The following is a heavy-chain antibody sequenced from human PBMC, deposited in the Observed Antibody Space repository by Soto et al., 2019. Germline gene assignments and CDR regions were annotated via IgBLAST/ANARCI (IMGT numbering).Heavy chain of an antibody. CDR1: GFTFNTYW. D-gene: IGHD3-22*01. CDR3: ATGGSGYFTY. V-gene: IGHV3-74*01. CDR2: IKSDGSYT. J-gene: IGHJ4*02. Sequence: EVQLVESGGGLVQPGGSLRLSCAASGFTFNTYWMQWVRQAPGKGLVWVSRIKSDGSYTNYADSVKGRFTISRDNAKNTLFLQMNRRGAEDTAVYYFATGGSGYFTYWGEGTLVTVSS.